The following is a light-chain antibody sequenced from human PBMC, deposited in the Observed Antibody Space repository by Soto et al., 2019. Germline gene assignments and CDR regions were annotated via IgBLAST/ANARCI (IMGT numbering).Light chain of an antibody. V-gene: IGKV3-11*01. Sequence: EIVLTQSPATLSLSPGERAVLSCRASQGVATYLAWHQQRPGQAPRLLIYGASNRATGIPARFSGSGSGTDFTLTIGSLEPEDFAVYFCQQRNNWLTSGGGTKVDIK. J-gene: IGKJ4*01. CDR1: QGVATY. CDR2: GAS. CDR3: QQRNNWLT.